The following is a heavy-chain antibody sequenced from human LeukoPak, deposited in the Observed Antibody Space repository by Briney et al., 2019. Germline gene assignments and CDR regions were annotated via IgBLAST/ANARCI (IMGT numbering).Heavy chain of an antibody. CDR2: ISYDENNK. CDR1: GFTFSSHG. D-gene: IGHD1-1*01. Sequence: GGSLRLSCAASGFTFSSHGMHWVRQAPGKGLEWVAVISYDENNKYYADSVKGRFTISRDNSKNTLYLQMNSLRAEDTAVYYCAKDLQQLAYLFDYWGQGTLVTVSS. CDR3: AKDLQQLAYLFDY. V-gene: IGHV3-30*18. J-gene: IGHJ4*02.